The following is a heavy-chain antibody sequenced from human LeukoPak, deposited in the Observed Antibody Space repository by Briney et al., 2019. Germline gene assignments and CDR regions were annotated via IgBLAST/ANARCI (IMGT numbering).Heavy chain of an antibody. Sequence: RGSLRLSCAASGFTVSSNYISCVRQTPGKGLERGSVIYSVGSTHTADCVSGRFTISRHNSKNTLYLQMNSLRAEDTAVYYCASGRIQTGYFDDYYGMDVWGQGTTVTVSS. CDR1: GFTVSSNY. CDR3: ASGRIQTGYFDDYYGMDV. D-gene: IGHD3-9*01. CDR2: IYSVGST. J-gene: IGHJ6*02. V-gene: IGHV3-53*04.